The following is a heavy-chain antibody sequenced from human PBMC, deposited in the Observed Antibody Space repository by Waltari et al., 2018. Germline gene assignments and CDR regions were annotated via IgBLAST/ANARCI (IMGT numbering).Heavy chain of an antibody. V-gene: IGHV1-2*07. D-gene: IGHD3-16*01. J-gene: IGHJ4*02. Sequence: QVQLVQSGAEVGKPGASVTVSCTASGYTYTGYYVHWVRQAPGQGLEWLGWGRQAPGKGLEWRGGMDPKSGDTNNAYKVEGGVTMTRDTSIRAAYMELSGLKSDDTAVYYCAREEDNHDASTELDYWGQGTLVTVSS. CDR1: GYTYTGYY. CDR2: MDPKSGDT. CDR3: AREEDNHDASTELDY.